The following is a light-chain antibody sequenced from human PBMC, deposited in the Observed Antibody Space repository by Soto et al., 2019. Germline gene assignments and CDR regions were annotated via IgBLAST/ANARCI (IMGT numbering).Light chain of an antibody. J-gene: IGKJ3*01. V-gene: IGKV1-5*01. CDR2: DAS. CDR3: QHYNR. CDR1: QSISSW. Sequence: DIQMTQSPSTLSASVGDRVTITCRASQSISSWLAWYQQKPGKAPKLLIDDASSLQSGVPSRFSGSGSGTEFTLTISSLQPDDFATYYCQHYNRFGPGTKVDIK.